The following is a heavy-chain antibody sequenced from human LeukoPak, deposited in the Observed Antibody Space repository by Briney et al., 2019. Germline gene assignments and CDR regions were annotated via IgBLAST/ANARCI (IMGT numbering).Heavy chain of an antibody. V-gene: IGHV3-48*03. Sequence: GGSLRLSCAASGFMFDTYAVNWVRQAPGKGLEWVSYISQSGDAKYYADSVKGRFTISRDNARNSLYLQMNSLRAEDTAIYYCTTQDLVVVPAASHYFDYWGQGILIIVSA. J-gene: IGHJ4*02. CDR2: ISQSGDAK. CDR3: TTQDLVVVPAASHYFDY. CDR1: GFMFDTYA. D-gene: IGHD2-15*01.